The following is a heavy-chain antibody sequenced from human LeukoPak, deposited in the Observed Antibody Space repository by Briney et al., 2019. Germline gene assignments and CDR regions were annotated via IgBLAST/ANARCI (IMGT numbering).Heavy chain of an antibody. D-gene: IGHD3-22*01. CDR1: GFTSSSYA. CDR3: ARDGRNYYDGSGYFDY. V-gene: IGHV3-64*01. CDR2: ISSNGGST. J-gene: IGHJ4*02. Sequence: GGSLRLSCAASGFTSSSYAMHWVRQAPGKGLEYVSAISSNGGSTYYANSVMGRFTISRDNSKNTLYLQMGSLRAEDTAVYYCARDGRNYYDGSGYFDYWGQGTLVTVSS.